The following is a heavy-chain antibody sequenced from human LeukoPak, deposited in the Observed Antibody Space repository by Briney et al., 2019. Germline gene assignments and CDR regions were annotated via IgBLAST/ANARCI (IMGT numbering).Heavy chain of an antibody. CDR3: ARVDTGTTGFDY. D-gene: IGHD1-1*01. J-gene: IGHJ4*02. CDR1: GFTLSTDS. V-gene: IGHV3-48*01. Sequence: GGSLRLSCAASGFTLSTDSMNWVRQAPGKGLEWISYISYDSAIKYYADSVRGRFTIFRDNAKNSLSLQMHSLRAEDTAVYYCARVDTGTTGFDYWGQGTLVTVSS. CDR2: ISYDSAIK.